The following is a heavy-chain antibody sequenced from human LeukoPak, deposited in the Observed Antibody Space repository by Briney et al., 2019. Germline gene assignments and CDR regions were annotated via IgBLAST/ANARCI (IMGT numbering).Heavy chain of an antibody. CDR3: ARDLRGYSYGSFDY. V-gene: IGHV3-21*04. Sequence: GGSLRLPCAASGFTFSSYSMNWVRQAPGKGLEWVSSISSSSSYIYYADSVKGRFTISRDNAKNSLYLQMNSLRAEDTAVYYCARDLRGYSYGSFDYWGQGTLVTVSS. J-gene: IGHJ4*02. CDR2: ISSSSSYI. D-gene: IGHD5-18*01. CDR1: GFTFSSYS.